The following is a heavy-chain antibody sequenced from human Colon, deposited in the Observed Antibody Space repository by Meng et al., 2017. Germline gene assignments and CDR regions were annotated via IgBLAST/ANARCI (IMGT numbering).Heavy chain of an antibody. CDR3: ARDHGYSYGLPLDY. V-gene: IGHV6-1*01. CDR2: TNYRSKWYN. CDR1: GDSVSSNTAA. Sequence: QVQLQQSGPGLVKRSQTLSLTCVISGDSVSSNTAAWNWIRQSPSRGLEWLGRTNYRSKWYNEYAVSVKSRMTFNADTSKNQVSLQVNSVTPEDTAVYYCARDHGYSYGLPLDYWGQGILVTVSS. D-gene: IGHD5-18*01. J-gene: IGHJ4*02.